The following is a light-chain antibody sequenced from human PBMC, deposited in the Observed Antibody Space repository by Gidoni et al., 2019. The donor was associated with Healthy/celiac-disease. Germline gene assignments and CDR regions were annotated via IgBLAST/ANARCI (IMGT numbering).Light chain of an antibody. CDR2: DVS. CDR1: SSDVGGYNY. V-gene: IGLV2-14*03. Sequence: QSALTQPASVSGSPGQSITTSCTGTSSDVGGYNYVSWYQQHPGKAPNLMIYDVSNRPSGVSNRFSGSKSGNTASLTISGLQAEDEADYYCSSYTSSSTRVFGGGTKLTVL. J-gene: IGLJ3*02. CDR3: SSYTSSSTRV.